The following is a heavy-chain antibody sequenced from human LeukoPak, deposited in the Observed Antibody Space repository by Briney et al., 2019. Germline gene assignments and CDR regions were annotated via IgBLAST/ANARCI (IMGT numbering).Heavy chain of an antibody. Sequence: SETLSLTCGVYGGSFSGYYRSWIRQPPGKGLEWIGEINHSGSTNYNPSLKSRVTISVDTSKNQFSLKLSSVTAADTAVYYCARGNYYDSSGYYGYWGQGTLVTVSS. CDR2: INHSGST. CDR1: GGSFSGYY. CDR3: ARGNYYDSSGYYGY. V-gene: IGHV4-34*01. J-gene: IGHJ4*02. D-gene: IGHD3-22*01.